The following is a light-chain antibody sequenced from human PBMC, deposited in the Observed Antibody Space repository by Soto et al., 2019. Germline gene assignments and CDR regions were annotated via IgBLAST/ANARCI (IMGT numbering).Light chain of an antibody. CDR2: DIS. Sequence: QSALTQPPSASGSPGQTVTISCTGTSSDVGTYNYVSWYHQHPGTAPKLMIYDISKRPSGVPDRFSGSKSGNTASLTVSGLQDEDEADCYCLAYGAGNIVVFGGGTKLTVL. CDR3: LAYGAGNIVV. J-gene: IGLJ2*01. CDR1: SSDVGTYNY. V-gene: IGLV2-8*01.